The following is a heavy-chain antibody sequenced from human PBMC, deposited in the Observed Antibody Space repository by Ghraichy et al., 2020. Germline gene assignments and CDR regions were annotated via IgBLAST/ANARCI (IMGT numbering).Heavy chain of an antibody. D-gene: IGHD3-16*02. CDR2: INHSGST. V-gene: IGHV4-34*01. Sequence: GSLRLSCAVYGGSFSGYYWSWIRQPPGKGLEWIGEINHSGSTNYNPSLKSRVTISVDTSKNQFSLKLSSVTAADTAVYYCARGGLDYYDYIWGSYRQYFDYWGQGTLVTVSS. CDR3: ARGGLDYYDYIWGSYRQYFDY. CDR1: GGSFSGYY. J-gene: IGHJ4*02.